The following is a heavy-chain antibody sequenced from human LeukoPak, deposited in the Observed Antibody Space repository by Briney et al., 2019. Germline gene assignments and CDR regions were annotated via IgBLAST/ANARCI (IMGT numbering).Heavy chain of an antibody. V-gene: IGHV1-69*13. J-gene: IGHJ1*01. CDR1: GGTFSSYA. CDR3: ARVRDQYSSSWYWFFQH. Sequence: SVKVSCKASGGTFSSYAISWVRQAPGQGLEWMGGIIPIFGTANYAQKFQGRVTITADESTSTAYMELSSLRSEDTAVCYCARVRDQYSSSWYWFFQHWGQGTLVTVSS. CDR2: IIPIFGTA. D-gene: IGHD6-13*01.